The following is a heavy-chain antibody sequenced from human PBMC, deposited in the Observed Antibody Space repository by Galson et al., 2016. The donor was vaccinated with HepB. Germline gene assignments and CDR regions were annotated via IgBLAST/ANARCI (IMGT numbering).Heavy chain of an antibody. Sequence: SLRLSCAASGFTFSSYAMSWVRQAPGKGLEWVSAISGSGGSTYYADSVKGRFTISRDNSKNTLYLQMNSLRAEDTAVYYCAKDIEYSSSEDAGYYYGMDVWGQGTTVTVSS. J-gene: IGHJ6*02. V-gene: IGHV3-23*01. D-gene: IGHD6-6*01. CDR2: ISGSGGST. CDR3: AKDIEYSSSEDAGYYYGMDV. CDR1: GFTFSSYA.